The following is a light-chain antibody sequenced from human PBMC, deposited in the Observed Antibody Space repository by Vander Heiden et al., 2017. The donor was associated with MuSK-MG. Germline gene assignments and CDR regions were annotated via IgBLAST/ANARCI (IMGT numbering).Light chain of an antibody. V-gene: IGKV3-11*01. Sequence: EIVLTQSPATLSLSPGEGASLSCRASQSVSNYLAWYQQKPGQAPRLLIYNSSNRATGIPARFSGSGSGTDFTLTISSLEPEDFAVYYCHQRSSWPLTFGGGTKILIK. CDR1: QSVSNY. CDR2: NSS. J-gene: IGKJ4*01. CDR3: HQRSSWPLT.